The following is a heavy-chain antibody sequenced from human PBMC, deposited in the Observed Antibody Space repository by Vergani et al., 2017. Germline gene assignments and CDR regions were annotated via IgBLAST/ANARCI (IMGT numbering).Heavy chain of an antibody. V-gene: IGHV4-34*01. CDR1: GGSFSGYY. Sequence: QVQLQQWGAGLLKPSETLSLTCAVYGGSFSGYYWSWIRQPPGKGLEWIGEINHSGSTNYNPSLKSRVTISVDTSKNQFSLKLSSVTTADTAVYYCAGRGSSIAAPGHWFDPWGQGTLVTVSS. D-gene: IGHD6-6*01. CDR2: INHSGST. J-gene: IGHJ5*02. CDR3: AGRGSSIAAPGHWFDP.